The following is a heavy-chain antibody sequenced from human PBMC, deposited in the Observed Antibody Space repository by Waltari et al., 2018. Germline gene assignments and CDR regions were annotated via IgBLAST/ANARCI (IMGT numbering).Heavy chain of an antibody. J-gene: IGHJ4*02. CDR2: IYHSGST. CDR1: GYSISSGYY. Sequence: QVQLQESGPGLVKPSETLSLTCAVSGYSISSGYYWGWIRQPPGKGLEWIGSIYHSGSTYYHPSRKSRVTISGETSKNQFSLKLSSVTAADTAVYYCATSVEYDFWSGYFDYWGRGTLVTVSS. CDR3: ATSVEYDFWSGYFDY. V-gene: IGHV4-38-2*01. D-gene: IGHD3-3*01.